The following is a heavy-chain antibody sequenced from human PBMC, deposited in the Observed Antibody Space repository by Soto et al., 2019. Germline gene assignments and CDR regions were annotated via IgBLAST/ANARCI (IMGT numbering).Heavy chain of an antibody. CDR1: GGSIRSNNW. CDR2: IFQSGST. CDR3: ARVNSGSDSDY. V-gene: IGHV4-4*02. J-gene: IGHJ4*02. Sequence: QVQLQESGPGLVKPSGTLSLTCAVSGGSIRSNNWWSWVRQPPGKGLEWIGEIFQSGSTNNNPSLKTRVTISLDKSKHQFSLKLSSVTAADTAVYYCARVNSGSDSDYWGQGTLVTVSS. D-gene: IGHD1-26*01.